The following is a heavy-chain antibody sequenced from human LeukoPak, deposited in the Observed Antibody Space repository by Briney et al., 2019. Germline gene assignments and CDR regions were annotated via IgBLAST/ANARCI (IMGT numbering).Heavy chain of an antibody. CDR1: GFTVSINY. V-gene: IGHV3-66*01. Sequence: GGSLRLSCAASGFTVSINYMSWVRQAPGKGLEWVSVIYSGGSTYYADSLKGRFIIFRDNSKNTLYLQMNNLRAEDTAVYYCARDQGRLSLYALDIWGQGTMVTVSS. J-gene: IGHJ3*02. CDR2: IYSGGST. CDR3: ARDQGRLSLYALDI. D-gene: IGHD2-2*01.